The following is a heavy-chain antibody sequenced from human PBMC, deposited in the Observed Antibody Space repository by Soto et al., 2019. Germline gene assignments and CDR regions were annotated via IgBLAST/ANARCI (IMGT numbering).Heavy chain of an antibody. V-gene: IGHV4-34*01. CDR3: ARAPSQYSSGSYGMDV. CDR1: GGSFSGYD. J-gene: IGHJ6*02. Sequence: SESLSPTCAVYGGSFSGYDWSWNRQPPGKGLEWIGEINHSGSTNYNPSLKSRVTISVDTSKNQLSRKLSSVTAADTAVYYCARAPSQYSSGSYGMDVWGQGTTVTVSS. D-gene: IGHD6-19*01. CDR2: INHSGST.